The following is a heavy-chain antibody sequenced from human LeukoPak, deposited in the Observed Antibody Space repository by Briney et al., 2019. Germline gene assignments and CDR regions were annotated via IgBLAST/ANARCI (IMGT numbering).Heavy chain of an antibody. D-gene: IGHD6-19*01. V-gene: IGHV3-21*01. CDR3: ARSAAYSSDSRRTPDDY. CDR1: GFTFSSYS. CDR2: ISSSSSSYI. Sequence: GGSLRLSCAASGFTFSSYSMNWVRQAPGKGLEWVSSISSSSSSYIYYADSVKGRFTISRDNAKNSLYLQMNSLRAEDTAVYYCARSAAYSSDSRRTPDDYWGQGTRVTVSS. J-gene: IGHJ4*02.